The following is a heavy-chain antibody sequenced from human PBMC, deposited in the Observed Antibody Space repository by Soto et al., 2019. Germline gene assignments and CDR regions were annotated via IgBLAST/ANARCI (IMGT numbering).Heavy chain of an antibody. Sequence: ASVKVSCKASGYTFTSYGISWVRQAPGQGLEWMGRISVYNGNTNYAQKLQGRVTMTTDTSTSTAYMELRSLRSDDTAVYYCARGGYCISTSCLDYYGMDVWGQGTTVTVSS. CDR2: ISVYNGNT. CDR3: ARGGYCISTSCLDYYGMDV. CDR1: GYTFTSYG. J-gene: IGHJ6*02. V-gene: IGHV1-18*01. D-gene: IGHD2-2*01.